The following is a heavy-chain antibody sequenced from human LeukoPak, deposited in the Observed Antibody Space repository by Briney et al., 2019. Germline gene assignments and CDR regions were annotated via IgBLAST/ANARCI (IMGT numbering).Heavy chain of an antibody. D-gene: IGHD2-21*01. V-gene: IGHV3-23*01. J-gene: IGHJ4*02. CDR1: GFTFNNYG. Sequence: GGSLRLSCAASGFTFNNYGMGWVRQSPGKGLEWVATIGTSGANTYHADSVKGRFTISRDNSKSTLYLQMNSLRAEDTAVYHCAKKSGDHFHFDFWGQGTLVTVSS. CDR3: AKKSGDHFHFDF. CDR2: IGTSGANT.